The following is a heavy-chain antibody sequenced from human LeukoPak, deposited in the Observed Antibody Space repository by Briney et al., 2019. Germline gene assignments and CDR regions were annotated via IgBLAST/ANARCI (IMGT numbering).Heavy chain of an antibody. V-gene: IGHV1-69*05. Sequence: SVKVSCKASGGTFSSYAISWVRQAPGQGLEWVGGIIPIFGTANYAQKLQGRVTMTTDTSTSTAYMELRSLRSDDTAVYYCARVGGSGPTDYWGQGTLVTVSS. CDR3: ARVGGSGPTDY. CDR1: GGTFSSYA. CDR2: IIPIFGTA. D-gene: IGHD3-10*01. J-gene: IGHJ4*02.